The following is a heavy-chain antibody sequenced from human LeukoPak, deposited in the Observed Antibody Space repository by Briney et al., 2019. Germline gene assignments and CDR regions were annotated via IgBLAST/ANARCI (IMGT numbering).Heavy chain of an antibody. CDR3: GTLVTGTIPYIVY. D-gene: IGHD1-20*01. J-gene: IGHJ4*02. Sequence: GGSLRLSCAASGFSFRNHWMTWVRQAPGKGLEWLSNIKQDESEKYYADSVKGRFTISRDNAKNSLFPQMNNLRAEDTAVYYCGTLVTGTIPYIVYWGQGTLVTVSS. CDR2: IKQDESEK. V-gene: IGHV3-7*01. CDR1: GFSFRNHW.